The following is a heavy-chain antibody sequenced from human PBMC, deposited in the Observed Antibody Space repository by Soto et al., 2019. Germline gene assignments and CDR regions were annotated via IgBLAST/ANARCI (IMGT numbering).Heavy chain of an antibody. J-gene: IGHJ3*02. CDR2: IKRDGSER. D-gene: IGHD3-16*01. V-gene: IGHV3-7*05. CDR3: ARDVSPGRRPLYLDAFDI. Sequence: EVQLVESGGGLVQPGGSLRLSCEASGFTFSNYWMTWVRQAPGKGLEWVANIKRDGSERSYLDSVRGRFTVSRDNAKDSLFLQMESLRAEDTALYYCARDVSPGRRPLYLDAFDIWGQGTMVTVSS. CDR1: GFTFSNYW.